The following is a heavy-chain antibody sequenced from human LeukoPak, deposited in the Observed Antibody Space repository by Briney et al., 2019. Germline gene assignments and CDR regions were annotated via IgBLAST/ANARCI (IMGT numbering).Heavy chain of an antibody. CDR2: ISAYNGNT. D-gene: IGHD6-19*01. V-gene: IGHV1-18*01. Sequence: ASVKVSCKASGYTFTSYGISWMRQAPGQGLEWVGWISAYNGNTDYAQNLQGRATMTTDTSTSTAYMELRSLRSDDTAVYYCAADIPVAGGFDFWGQGTMVTASS. CDR1: GYTFTSYG. CDR3: AADIPVAGGFDF. J-gene: IGHJ4*02.